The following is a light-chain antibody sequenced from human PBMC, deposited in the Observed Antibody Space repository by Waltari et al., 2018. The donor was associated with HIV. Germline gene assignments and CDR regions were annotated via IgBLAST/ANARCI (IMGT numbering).Light chain of an antibody. Sequence: QSVLTQPPSVSGAPGQRVTISCTGSSSNIGAGYDVPWYQQLPGTAPKLLIYGNSNRPSGVPDRFSGSKSGTSASLAITGLQAEDEADYYCQSYDSSLWVFGTGTKVTVL. V-gene: IGLV1-40*01. J-gene: IGLJ1*01. CDR1: SSNIGAGYD. CDR2: GNS. CDR3: QSYDSSLWV.